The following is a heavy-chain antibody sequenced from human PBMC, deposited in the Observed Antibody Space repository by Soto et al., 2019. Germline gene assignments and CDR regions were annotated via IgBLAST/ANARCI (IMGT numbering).Heavy chain of an antibody. CDR2: IFHSGST. D-gene: IGHD2-15*01. CDR1: GDSISNFHW. Sequence: VQLHESGPGLVKASGTLSLTCAVSGDSISNFHWWTWLRQPPGRGLEWIGEIFHSGSTTYNPALKSRVTMSAAKCTKRFPLKLISVTAADTAVYDWARDGGEWLQSGGGWFDPWGPGILVIGAS. V-gene: IGHV4-4*02. CDR3: ARDGGEWLQSGGGWFDP. J-gene: IGHJ5*02.